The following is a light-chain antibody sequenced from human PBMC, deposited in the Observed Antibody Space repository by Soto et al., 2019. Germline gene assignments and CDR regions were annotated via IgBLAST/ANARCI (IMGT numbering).Light chain of an antibody. J-gene: IGLJ1*01. CDR3: YSFAGSTTFSYV. CDR2: EGT. Sequence: QSVLTQPASVSGAPGQSIIISCTWTSSDAVTYNLVSWYQQHPGKAPTVLIYEGTKRPSGVSNRFSGSKSGNTASLTISGLQTEDEADYYCYSFAGSTTFSYVFGPGTKVTVL. CDR1: SSDAVTYNL. V-gene: IGLV2-23*03.